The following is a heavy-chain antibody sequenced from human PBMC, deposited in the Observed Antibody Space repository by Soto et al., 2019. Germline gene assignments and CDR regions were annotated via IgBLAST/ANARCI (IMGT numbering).Heavy chain of an antibody. CDR3: ATYYGSGSYFPDHYYYGMDV. D-gene: IGHD3-10*01. V-gene: IGHV3-23*01. CDR2: FRGDGTGA. Sequence: PGGSLRLSCAASGFTFSSYAMSWVRQAPGKGLEWVSAFRGDGTGAHYADSVKGRFTISRDNSKNTLYLQMNSLRAEDTAVYYCATYYGSGSYFPDHYYYGMDVWGQGTTVTVSS. CDR1: GFTFSSYA. J-gene: IGHJ6*02.